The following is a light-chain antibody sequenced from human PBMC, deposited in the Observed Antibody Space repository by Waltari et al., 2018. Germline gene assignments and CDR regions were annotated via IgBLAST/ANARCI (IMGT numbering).Light chain of an antibody. CDR1: SSNIGTTY. CDR3: AAWDDSLSGRF. Sequence: QSVLTQPPSASGTPGQRVTISCSGSSSNIGTTYVYWYQPHLPRPAPKLLISTNDQRPSGVPDRFSASKSGTSASLAISGLRSEDEADYYCAAWDDSLSGRFFGGGTKLTVL. V-gene: IGLV1-47*01. CDR2: TND. J-gene: IGLJ2*01.